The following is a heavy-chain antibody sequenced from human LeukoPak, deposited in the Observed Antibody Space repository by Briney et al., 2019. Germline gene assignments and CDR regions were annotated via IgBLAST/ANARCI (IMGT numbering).Heavy chain of an antibody. Sequence: SETLSLTCAVSGGSISSYYWSWIRQPAGKGLEWIGRIYTSGSTNYNPSLKSRVTMSVDTSKNQFSLKLSSVTAADTAVYYCARDWAQHCSSTSCYGPFDYWGQGTLVTVSS. CDR2: IYTSGST. J-gene: IGHJ4*02. CDR3: ARDWAQHCSSTSCYGPFDY. V-gene: IGHV4-4*07. CDR1: GGSISSYY. D-gene: IGHD2-2*01.